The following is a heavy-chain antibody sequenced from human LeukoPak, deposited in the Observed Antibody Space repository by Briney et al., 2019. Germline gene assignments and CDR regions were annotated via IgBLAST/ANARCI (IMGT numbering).Heavy chain of an antibody. CDR3: ARDSIAAAPLDY. D-gene: IGHD6-25*01. J-gene: IGHJ4*02. V-gene: IGHV1-18*01. CDR1: GGTFSSYA. Sequence: ASVKVSCKASGGTFSSYAISWVRQAPGQGLEWMGWISAYNGNTNYAQKLQGRVTMTTDTSTSTAYMELRSLRSDDTAVYYCARDSIAAAPLDYWGQGTLVTVSS. CDR2: ISAYNGNT.